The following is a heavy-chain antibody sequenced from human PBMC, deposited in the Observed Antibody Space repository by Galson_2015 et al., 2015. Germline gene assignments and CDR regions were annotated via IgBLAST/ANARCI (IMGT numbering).Heavy chain of an antibody. CDR3: ARDISHFDS. J-gene: IGHJ4*02. CDR2: IYSNLYT. V-gene: IGHV3-53*01. CDR1: GFTVSSNY. Sequence: SLRLSCAASGFTVSSNYMSWVRQPPGKGLEWVSVIYSNLYTSYTDSVKGRFTISRDNAKNSLYLQMNSLRAEDTAVYYCARDISHFDSWGRGTLVTVSS.